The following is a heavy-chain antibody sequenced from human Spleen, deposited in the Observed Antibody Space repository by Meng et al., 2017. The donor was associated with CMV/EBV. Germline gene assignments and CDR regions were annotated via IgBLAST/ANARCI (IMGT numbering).Heavy chain of an antibody. CDR3: ARSIAVADPFDY. D-gene: IGHD6-19*01. V-gene: IGHV1-2*02. J-gene: IGHJ4*02. CDR2: INPNNGGT. Sequence: ASVKVSCKASGYTFTGNYIHWVRQAPGQGLEWMGWINPNNGGTNYAQKFQGRVTITADKSTSTAYMELSSLRSEDTAVYYCARSIAVADPFDYWGQGTLVTVSS. CDR1: GYTFTGNY.